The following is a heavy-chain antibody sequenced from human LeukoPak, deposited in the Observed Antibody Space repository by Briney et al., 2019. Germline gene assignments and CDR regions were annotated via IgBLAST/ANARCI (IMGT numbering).Heavy chain of an antibody. CDR3: ARVRNWGHYSDY. CDR2: IYHSGST. Sequence: SETLSLTCAVSGGSISSSNWWSWVRQPPGKGLEWIGEIYHSGSTNYNPSLKSRVTISVDKSKNQFSLKLSSVTAADTALYYCARVRNWGHYSDYWGQGTLVTVSS. J-gene: IGHJ4*02. D-gene: IGHD7-27*01. CDR1: GGSISSSNW. V-gene: IGHV4-4*02.